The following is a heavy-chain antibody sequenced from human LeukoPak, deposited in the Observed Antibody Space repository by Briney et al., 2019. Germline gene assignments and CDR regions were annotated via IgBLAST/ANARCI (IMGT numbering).Heavy chain of an antibody. J-gene: IGHJ4*02. D-gene: IGHD3-22*01. CDR3: PRRYDSSDYYNY. V-gene: IGHV5-51*01. CDR2: IYPGDSDT. CDR1: GYTFTNYW. Sequence: KGGESLKISCKGSGYTFTNYWIGWVRQMPGKGLEWMGVIYPGDSDTRYSPSFQGQVTISADKSISTAYLQWSSLKASDTAMYYCPRRYDSSDYYNYWGQGTLVTVSS.